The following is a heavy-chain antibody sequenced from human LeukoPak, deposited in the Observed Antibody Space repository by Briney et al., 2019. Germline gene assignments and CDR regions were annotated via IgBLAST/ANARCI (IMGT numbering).Heavy chain of an antibody. CDR1: GGSLNNNDFY. D-gene: IGHD1-26*01. V-gene: IGHV4-39*07. CDR3: ASVKWDLSFDF. J-gene: IGHJ4*02. Sequence: PSGTLSLTCTVSGGSLNNNDFYWGWIRQPPGKGLEWIGTIYYSGSTYYKSSLKSRVTISEDMSKNQFSLKLSSVTAADTAVYYCASVKWDLSFDFWGQGTLVTVSS. CDR2: IYYSGST.